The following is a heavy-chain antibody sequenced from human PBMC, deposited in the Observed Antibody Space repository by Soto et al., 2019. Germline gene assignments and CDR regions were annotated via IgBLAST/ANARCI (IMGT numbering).Heavy chain of an antibody. CDR3: ARGLPXXYGMDV. CDR1: GFTFSSYW. J-gene: IGHJ6*01. Sequence: EVQLVESGGGLVQPGGSLRLSCAASGFTFSSYWIHWVRQAPGKGLVWVSRIKGDGSRTDYADSVKGRFTISRDNAKNTVYLQMNSLRDEDTAVYYCARGLPXXYGMDVXGXGTTVTVSS. CDR2: IKGDGSRT. V-gene: IGHV3-74*01.